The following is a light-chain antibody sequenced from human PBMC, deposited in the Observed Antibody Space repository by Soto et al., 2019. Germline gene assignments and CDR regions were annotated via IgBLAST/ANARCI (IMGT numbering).Light chain of an antibody. Sequence: DIQMTQSPSSLSASIGDRVTITCRASQGIGNYLGWYQQKPGKGPKRLVYAISSFHSGVPSRFSGSGSGTEFTLTISSLQPEDFATYYCLQYNDYPFTFGQGTRLEIK. CDR1: QGIGNY. CDR3: LQYNDYPFT. CDR2: AIS. J-gene: IGKJ5*01. V-gene: IGKV1-17*01.